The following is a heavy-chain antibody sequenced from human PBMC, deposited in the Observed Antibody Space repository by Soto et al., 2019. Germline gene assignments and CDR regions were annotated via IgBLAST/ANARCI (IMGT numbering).Heavy chain of an antibody. Sequence: PGGSLRLSCAASGFTFSSYAMSWVRQAPGKGLEWVSAISGSGGSTYYADSVKGRFTISRDNSKNTLYLQMNSLRAEDTAVYYCAKMGPTNYDILTGYPSPFSYFDYWGQGTLVTV. CDR3: AKMGPTNYDILTGYPSPFSYFDY. D-gene: IGHD3-9*01. V-gene: IGHV3-23*01. CDR2: ISGSGGST. J-gene: IGHJ4*02. CDR1: GFTFSSYA.